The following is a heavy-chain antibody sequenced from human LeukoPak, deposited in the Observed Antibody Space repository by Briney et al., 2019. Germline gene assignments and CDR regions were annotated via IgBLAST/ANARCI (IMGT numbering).Heavy chain of an antibody. D-gene: IGHD3-22*01. Sequence: GGSLRLSCAASGFNFSSYGMHWVRPAPGKGLEWVAVISYGGSNKYYADSVKGRFTISRDNSKNTLYLQMNSLRVEDTAVYYCAKDGQFGVGYYDSSGYSNWFDPWGQGTLVTVSS. J-gene: IGHJ5*02. CDR1: GFNFSSYG. V-gene: IGHV3-30*18. CDR3: AKDGQFGVGYYDSSGYSNWFDP. CDR2: ISYGGSNK.